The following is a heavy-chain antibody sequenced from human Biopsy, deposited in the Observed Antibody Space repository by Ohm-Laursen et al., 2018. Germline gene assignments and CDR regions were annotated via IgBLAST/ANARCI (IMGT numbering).Heavy chain of an antibody. Sequence: ASVKVSCKPSGYPFTFYEINWVRQATGQGLEWLGWMNPDSGNTGSAQKFHDRVTMTMNTSISTAYLELSSLRSEDTAVYYCARFDNGFDKWGQGTLVTVSS. CDR3: ARFDNGFDK. CDR1: GYPFTFYE. V-gene: IGHV1-8*01. CDR2: MNPDSGNT. D-gene: IGHD2-8*01. J-gene: IGHJ4*02.